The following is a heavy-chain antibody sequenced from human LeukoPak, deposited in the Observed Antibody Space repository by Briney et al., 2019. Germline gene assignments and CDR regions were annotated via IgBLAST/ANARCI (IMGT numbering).Heavy chain of an antibody. D-gene: IGHD3-10*01. CDR1: GFTFSSYS. J-gene: IGHJ4*02. CDR2: ISSSSSTI. Sequence: PGGSLRLSCAASGFTFSSYSMNWVRQAPGKGLEWVSYISSSSSTIYYADSVKGRFTISRDNAKNSLYLQMNSLRAEDTAVYYCARDGTMVRGVPVDYWGQGTLVTVSS. V-gene: IGHV3-48*04. CDR3: ARDGTMVRGVPVDY.